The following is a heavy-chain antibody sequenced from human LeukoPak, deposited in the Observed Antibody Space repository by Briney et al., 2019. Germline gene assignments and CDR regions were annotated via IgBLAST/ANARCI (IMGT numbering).Heavy chain of an antibody. V-gene: IGHV1-18*01. CDR3: ARDAGYCSSTSCLIRFDY. CDR1: GYTFTSYG. Sequence: ASVKVSCKASGYTFTSYGISWVRQAPGQGLEWMGWISAYNGNTNYAQKLQGRVTMTTDTSTSTAYMELRSLRSDDTAVYYCARDAGYCSSTSCLIRFDYWGQGTLVTVSS. CDR2: ISAYNGNT. J-gene: IGHJ4*02. D-gene: IGHD2-2*01.